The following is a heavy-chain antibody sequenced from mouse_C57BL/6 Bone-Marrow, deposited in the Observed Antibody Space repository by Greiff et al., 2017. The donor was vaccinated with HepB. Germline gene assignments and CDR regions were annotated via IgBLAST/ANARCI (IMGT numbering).Heavy chain of an antibody. V-gene: IGHV5-17*01. Sequence: EVQWVESGGGLVKPGGSLKLSCAASGFTFSDYGMHWVRQAPEKGLEWVAYISSGSSTIYYADTVKGRFTISRDNAKNTLFLQMTSLRSEDTAMYYCARPDYYGSSYVAWFAYWGQGTLVTVSA. CDR3: ARPDYYGSSYVAWFAY. D-gene: IGHD1-1*01. J-gene: IGHJ3*01. CDR1: GFTFSDYG. CDR2: ISSGSSTI.